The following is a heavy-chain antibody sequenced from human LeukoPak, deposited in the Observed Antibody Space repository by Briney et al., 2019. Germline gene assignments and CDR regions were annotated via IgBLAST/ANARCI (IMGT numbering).Heavy chain of an antibody. CDR1: GYTFTGYY. CDR2: INPNSGGT. D-gene: IGHD3-3*01. J-gene: IGHJ6*03. V-gene: IGHV1-2*04. CDR3: ARGYDFWSGSYHYYMDV. Sequence: ASVKVSCKASGYTFTGYYMHWVRQAPGQGLEWMGWINPNSGGTNYAQKFQGWVTMTRDTAISTAYMELSSLRSEDTAVYYCARGYDFWSGSYHYYMDVWGKGTTVTVSS.